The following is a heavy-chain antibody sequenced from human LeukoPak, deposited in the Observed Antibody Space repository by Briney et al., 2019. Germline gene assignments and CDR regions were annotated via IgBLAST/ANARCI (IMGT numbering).Heavy chain of an antibody. Sequence: GGSLRLSCAASGFTFSSYGMHWVRQAPGKGLEWVAVISYDGSNKYYADSVKGRFTISRDNSKNTLYLQMNSLRAEGTAVYYCASSEPYCGGDCYPPAPSFDYWGQGTLVTVSS. CDR3: ASSEPYCGGDCYPPAPSFDY. D-gene: IGHD2-21*02. J-gene: IGHJ4*02. CDR2: ISYDGSNK. CDR1: GFTFSSYG. V-gene: IGHV3-30*03.